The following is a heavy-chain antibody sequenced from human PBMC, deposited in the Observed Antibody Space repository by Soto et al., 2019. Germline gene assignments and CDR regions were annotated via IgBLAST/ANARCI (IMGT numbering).Heavy chain of an antibody. J-gene: IGHJ6*02. V-gene: IGHV4-59*08. D-gene: IGHD2-21*01. CDR3: GRHLFSDV. CDR1: GDSITNYY. CDR2: FSNSGTT. Sequence: SETLSLTCTVSGDSITNYYWNWIRQPPGKGLEWIGYFSNSGTTNYNPSLKSRATISADTSKNQFFLKLTSVTAADTAVYYCGRHLFSDVWGQGTTVT.